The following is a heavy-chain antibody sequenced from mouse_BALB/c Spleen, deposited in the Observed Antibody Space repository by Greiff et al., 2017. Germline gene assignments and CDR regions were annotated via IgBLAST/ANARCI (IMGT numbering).Heavy chain of an antibody. V-gene: IGHV1S81*02. Sequence: QVQLQQSGAELVKPGASVKLSCKASGYTFTSYYMYWVKQRPGQGLEWIGEINPSNGGTNFNEKFKSKATLTVDKSSSTAYIQLSSLTSEDSAVYYCTFTTHYAMDYWGQGTSVTVSS. J-gene: IGHJ4*01. CDR2: INPSNGGT. CDR3: TFTTHYAMDY. D-gene: IGHD1-1*01. CDR1: GYTFTSYY.